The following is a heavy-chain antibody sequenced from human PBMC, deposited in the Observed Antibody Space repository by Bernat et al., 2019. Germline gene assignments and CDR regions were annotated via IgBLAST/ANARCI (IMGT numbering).Heavy chain of an antibody. CDR1: GFTFSSYG. Sequence: QVQLVESGGGLVKPGGSLRLSCAASGFTFSSYGMHWVRQAPGKGLEWVAVIWYDGSNKYYADSVKGRFTISRDNSKNTLYLQMNSLRAEDTAVYYCARDRGVEAARHHYYYGMDVWGQGTTVTVSS. CDR3: ARDRGVEAARHHYYYGMDV. CDR2: IWYDGSNK. D-gene: IGHD6-6*01. V-gene: IGHV3-33*08. J-gene: IGHJ6*02.